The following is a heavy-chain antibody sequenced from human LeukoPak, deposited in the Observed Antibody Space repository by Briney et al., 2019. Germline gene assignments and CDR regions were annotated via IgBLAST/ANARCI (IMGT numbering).Heavy chain of an antibody. J-gene: IGHJ4*02. D-gene: IGHD5-24*01. CDR1: GFTFSSTW. V-gene: IGHV3-74*01. Sequence: GGSLRLSCAACGFTFSSTWMLWVRQAPGKGLVWVSRINSDGSSRSYADSVKGRFTISRDNAKNTLYLQMDSLRAEDTAVYYCTRPQDGYKSIDFWGQGTLVTVSS. CDR2: INSDGSSR. CDR3: TRPQDGYKSIDF.